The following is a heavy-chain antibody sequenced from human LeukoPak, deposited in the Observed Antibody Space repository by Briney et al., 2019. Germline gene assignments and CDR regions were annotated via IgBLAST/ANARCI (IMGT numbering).Heavy chain of an antibody. Sequence: PSETLSLTCAVSGYSISSGYYWGWIRQPPGKGLEWIGSIYHSGSTYYNPSLKSRVTISVDTSKNQFSLKLSSVTAADTAVYYCARKDHYDSRRRTRGDYWGQGTLVTVSS. J-gene: IGHJ4*02. CDR3: ARKDHYDSRRRTRGDY. CDR2: IYHSGST. D-gene: IGHD3-22*01. CDR1: GYSISSGYY. V-gene: IGHV4-38-2*01.